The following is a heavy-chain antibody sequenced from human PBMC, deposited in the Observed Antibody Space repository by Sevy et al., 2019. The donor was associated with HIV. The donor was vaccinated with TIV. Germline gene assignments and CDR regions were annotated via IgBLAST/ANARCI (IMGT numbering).Heavy chain of an antibody. Sequence: GGSLRLSCAATAFTFSSYDMHWVRQVAGKGLEWVSSIGLSGDTYFAGSVKGRFTISRDNVKNYLYLQMSSLRAGDTAVYYCARETADAFDVWGQGTFVTVSS. CDR2: IGLSGDT. V-gene: IGHV3-13*01. CDR1: AFTFSSYD. CDR3: ARETADAFDV. J-gene: IGHJ3*01.